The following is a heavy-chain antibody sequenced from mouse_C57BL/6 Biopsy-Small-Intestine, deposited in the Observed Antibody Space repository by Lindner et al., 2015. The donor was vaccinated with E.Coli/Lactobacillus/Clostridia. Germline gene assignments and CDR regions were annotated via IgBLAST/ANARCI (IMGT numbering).Heavy chain of an antibody. J-gene: IGHJ3*02. CDR2: INPSNGAT. D-gene: IGHD3-3*01. CDR3: ARVPPIAAGGTTRAFDM. V-gene: IGHV1-53*01. CDR1: GYTFTGYY. Sequence: SVKVSCKASGYTFTGYYIHWIRQAPGQGPEWMGWINPSNGATNSAQSFQGRITMTRDTSITTAYLELSNLGSDDTAVYYCARVPPIAAGGTTRAFDMWGQGTLVTVSS.